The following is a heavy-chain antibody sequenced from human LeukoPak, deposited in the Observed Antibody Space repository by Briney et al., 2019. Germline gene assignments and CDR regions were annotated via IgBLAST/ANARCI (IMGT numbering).Heavy chain of an antibody. CDR2: IYSSRTF. CDR3: VRHDGRGGATMGAFDS. CDR1: AASISSSNHH. V-gene: IGHV4-39*01. Sequence: SETLSLTCTISAASISSSNHHWGWIRQSPGKGLEWIGSIYSSRTFYYNPSLNSRVTISVVTSDQFTLQLNSVTAADTAVYYCVRHDGRGGATMGAFDSWGQGSLVTVSS. J-gene: IGHJ5*01. D-gene: IGHD5-12*01.